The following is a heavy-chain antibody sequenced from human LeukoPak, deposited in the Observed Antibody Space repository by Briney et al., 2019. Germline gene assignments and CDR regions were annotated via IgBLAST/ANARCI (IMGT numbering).Heavy chain of an antibody. J-gene: IGHJ4*02. CDR3: ARSRYCSGGSCYVDY. V-gene: IGHV3-33*01. Sequence: VKSLRLSCAASGFAFSSYGMNWVRQAPGKGLEWVALIWYDGSNKYYADSVKGRFTISRDSSKNKLYLEMSSLRAEDTAVYFCARSRYCSGGSCYVDYWGGGNLRTVSS. CDR2: IWYDGSNK. D-gene: IGHD2-15*01. CDR1: GFAFSSYG.